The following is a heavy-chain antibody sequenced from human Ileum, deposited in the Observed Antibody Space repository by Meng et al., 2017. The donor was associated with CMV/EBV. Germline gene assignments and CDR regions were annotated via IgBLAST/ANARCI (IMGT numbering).Heavy chain of an antibody. CDR3: ARGNYGFDY. V-gene: IGHV3-11*01. CDR2: ITGPGSTI. CDR1: GFTCGDYY. J-gene: IGHJ4*02. D-gene: IGHD4-17*01. Sequence: RLSCAASGFTCGDYYMAWIRQAPGKGLEWISYITGPGSTIYYADSVKGRFTISRDNAKNSLYLQMNSLRAEDTAVYYCARGNYGFDYWGQGTLVTVSS.